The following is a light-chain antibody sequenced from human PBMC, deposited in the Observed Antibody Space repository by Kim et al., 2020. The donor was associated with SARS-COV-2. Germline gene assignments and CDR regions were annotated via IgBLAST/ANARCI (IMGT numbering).Light chain of an antibody. Sequence: EMVLTQSPGTVSWSPGETVTLSCRASQNIRGDSLAWYQQRPGQAPRVLIHGASSRATGMPDRFSASGSGTDFTLTISRLQPEDFAVYYCQQYVDSPFTFGQGTRREIK. V-gene: IGKV3-20*01. CDR3: QQYVDSPFT. CDR2: GAS. CDR1: QNIRGDS. J-gene: IGKJ5*01.